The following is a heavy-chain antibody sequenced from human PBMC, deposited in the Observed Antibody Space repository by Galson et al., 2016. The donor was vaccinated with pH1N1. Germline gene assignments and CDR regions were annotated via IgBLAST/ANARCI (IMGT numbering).Heavy chain of an antibody. CDR3: ARDFRSRYCSGGSCYYYYYGMDV. V-gene: IGHV3-11*04. J-gene: IGHJ6*02. Sequence: CAASGFTFSDYYMSWIRQAPGKGLEWVSYISSSGSTISYADSVKGRFTISRDNAKNSLYLQLNSLRAEDTAVYYCARDFRSRYCSGGSCYYYYYGMDVWGQGTTVTVSS. CDR1: GFTFSDYY. D-gene: IGHD2-15*01. CDR2: ISSSGSTI.